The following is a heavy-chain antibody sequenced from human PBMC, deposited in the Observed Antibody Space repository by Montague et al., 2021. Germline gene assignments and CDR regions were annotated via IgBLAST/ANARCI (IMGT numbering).Heavy chain of an antibody. CDR3: ARRGVVGGGQKGYFYAMDV. D-gene: IGHD1-26*01. Sequence: SETLSLTCDIYVDSFTDYYWGWIRQTPGKGLEWIGETNHRGTTKSNPSLKTRVSLSLDTSKSQLSLNLRSVTAADTAVYYCARRGVVGGGQKGYFYAMDVWGQGTTVIVSS. CDR2: TNHRGTT. J-gene: IGHJ6*02. CDR1: VDSFTDYY. V-gene: IGHV4-34*01.